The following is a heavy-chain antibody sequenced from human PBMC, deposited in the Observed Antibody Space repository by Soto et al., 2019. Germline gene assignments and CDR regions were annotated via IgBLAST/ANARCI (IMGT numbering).Heavy chain of an antibody. CDR2: IIPIFGTA. V-gene: IGHV1-69*12. J-gene: IGHJ4*02. CDR1: GGTFSSYA. D-gene: IGHD3-16*02. CDR3: AREHLRVGELSTFDY. Sequence: QVQLVQSGAEVKKPGSSVKVSCKASGGTFSSYAISWVRQAPGQGLEWMGGIIPIFGTANYAQKFQGRVTITADESXXTAYLELSSLRSEDTAVYYCAREHLRVGELSTFDYWGQGTLVTVSS.